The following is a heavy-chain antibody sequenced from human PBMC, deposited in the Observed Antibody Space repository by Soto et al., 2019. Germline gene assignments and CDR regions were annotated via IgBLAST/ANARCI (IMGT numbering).Heavy chain of an antibody. Sequence: SETLXLTCTVSGGSVSGGSYFWSWVRQPPGKGLEWIGYFYYSGSTKYNPSLKSRVTILEDTSKNQFSLKLSSVTAADTAVYYCARHRGTISLTDYWGQGTLVTAPQ. CDR3: ARHRGTISLTDY. CDR1: GGSVSGGSYF. V-gene: IGHV4-61*01. J-gene: IGHJ4*02. CDR2: FYYSGST. D-gene: IGHD3-9*01.